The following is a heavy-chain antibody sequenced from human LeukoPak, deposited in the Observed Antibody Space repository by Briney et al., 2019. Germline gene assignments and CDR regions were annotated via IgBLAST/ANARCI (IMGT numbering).Heavy chain of an antibody. CDR1: GGSISSGGYY. J-gene: IGHJ4*02. CDR2: IYYSGST. Sequence: SETLSLTCTVSGGSISSGGYYWSWIRQPPGKGLERIGYIYYSGSTNYNPSLKSRVTISVDTSKNQFSLKLSSVTAADTAVYYCARDRIAVAGGLDYWGQGTLVTVSS. D-gene: IGHD6-19*01. V-gene: IGHV4-61*08. CDR3: ARDRIAVAGGLDY.